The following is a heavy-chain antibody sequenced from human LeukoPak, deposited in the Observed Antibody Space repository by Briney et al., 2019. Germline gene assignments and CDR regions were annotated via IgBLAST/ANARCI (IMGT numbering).Heavy chain of an antibody. CDR1: GGSISSSSYY. CDR3: ARQNFGSPRWFDP. Sequence: SETLSLTCTVSGGSISSSSYYWGWIRQPPGKGLEWIGSIYYSGSAYYNPSLKSRVTMSVDTSKNQFSLKLSSVTAADTAAYFCARQNFGSPRWFDPWGQGTLVTVSS. CDR2: IYYSGSA. J-gene: IGHJ5*02. V-gene: IGHV4-39*07. D-gene: IGHD3-3*01.